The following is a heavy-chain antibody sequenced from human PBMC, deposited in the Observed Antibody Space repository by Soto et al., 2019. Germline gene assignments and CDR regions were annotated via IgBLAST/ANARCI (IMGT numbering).Heavy chain of an antibody. D-gene: IGHD3-16*01. Sequence: GGSLRLSCAASGFTVSSNYMSWVRQAPGKGLEWVSVIYSGGSTYYADSVKGRFTISRHNSKNTLYLQMNSLRAEDTAVYYCARDYHDSWGTFLGMDVWGQGTTVTVSS. CDR2: IYSGGST. J-gene: IGHJ6*02. V-gene: IGHV3-53*04. CDR1: GFTVSSNY. CDR3: ARDYHDSWGTFLGMDV.